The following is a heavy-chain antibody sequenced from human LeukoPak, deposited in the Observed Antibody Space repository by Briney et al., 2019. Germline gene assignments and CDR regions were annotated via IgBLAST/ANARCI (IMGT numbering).Heavy chain of an antibody. Sequence: GGSLRLSCVASGFTFSNYWMLWVRQAPGKGLMWVSLISTDGKSTRYAESVKGRFTVSRDNAKNALYLQMDILRVEDTALYFCVRDYQFIQEVWGQGTTVTVSS. J-gene: IGHJ6*02. CDR3: VRDYQFIQEV. D-gene: IGHD2-2*01. CDR2: ISTDGKST. V-gene: IGHV3-74*01. CDR1: GFTFSNYW.